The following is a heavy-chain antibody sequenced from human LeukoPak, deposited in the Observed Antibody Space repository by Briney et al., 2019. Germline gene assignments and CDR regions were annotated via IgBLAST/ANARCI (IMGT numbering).Heavy chain of an antibody. CDR3: ARLPTGGCSGGGCYRRYYYYYGMDV. D-gene: IGHD2-15*01. V-gene: IGHV4-59*12. CDR2: IYYSGST. Sequence: SETLSLTCTVSGGSISSYYWSWIRQPPGKGLEWIGYIYYSGSTNYNPSLKSRVTISVDTSKNQFSLKLSSVTAADTAVYYCARLPTGGCSGGGCYRRYYYYYGMDVWGQGTTVTVSS. CDR1: GGSISSYY. J-gene: IGHJ6*02.